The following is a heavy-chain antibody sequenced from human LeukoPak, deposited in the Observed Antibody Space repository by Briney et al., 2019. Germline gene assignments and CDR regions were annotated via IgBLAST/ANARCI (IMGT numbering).Heavy chain of an antibody. V-gene: IGHV3-30*03. CDR2: ISYDGSNK. CDR3: ARGIRGVIIKWLMAHY. D-gene: IGHD3-10*01. J-gene: IGHJ4*02. CDR1: GFTFSSYG. Sequence: GGSLRLSCAASGFTFSSYGMHWVRQAPGKGLEWVAVISYDGSNKYYADSVKGRFTISRDNAKNSLYLQMNSLRAEDTAVYYCARGIRGVIIKWLMAHYWGQGTLVTVSS.